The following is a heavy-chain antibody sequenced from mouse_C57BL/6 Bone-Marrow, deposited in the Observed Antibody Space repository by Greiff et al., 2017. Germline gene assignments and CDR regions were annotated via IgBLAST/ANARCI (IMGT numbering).Heavy chain of an antibody. CDR3: ARGAPWYYGSSPSFAY. J-gene: IGHJ3*01. Sequence: QVQLQQPGAELVKPGASVKLSCKASGYTFTSYWMHWVKQRPGQGLEWIGMIHPNSGSTNYNEKFKSKATLTADNSSSTAYMQLSSLTSEDSAVYYCARGAPWYYGSSPSFAYWGQGTLVTVSA. CDR1: GYTFTSYW. V-gene: IGHV1-64*01. CDR2: IHPNSGST. D-gene: IGHD1-1*01.